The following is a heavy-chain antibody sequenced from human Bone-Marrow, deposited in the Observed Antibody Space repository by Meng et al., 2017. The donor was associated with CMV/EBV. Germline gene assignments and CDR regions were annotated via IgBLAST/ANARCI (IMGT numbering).Heavy chain of an antibody. Sequence: GGSLRLSCAASGFTFSSYAMSWVRQAPGKGLEWVSAISGSGGSTYYADSVKGRFTISRDNSKNTLYLQMNSLRAEDTAVYYCARTAISSTWAYYGMDVWGQGTTVTVSS. J-gene: IGHJ6*02. CDR3: ARTAISSTWAYYGMDV. CDR1: GFTFSSYA. V-gene: IGHV3-23*01. CDR2: ISGSGGST. D-gene: IGHD2-2*01.